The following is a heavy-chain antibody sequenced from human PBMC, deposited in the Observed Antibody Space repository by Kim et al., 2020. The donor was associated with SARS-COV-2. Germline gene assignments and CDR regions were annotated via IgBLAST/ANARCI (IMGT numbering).Heavy chain of an antibody. D-gene: IGHD3-22*01. V-gene: IGHV3-66*01. CDR3: AREMGYYESSGYYREEGY. J-gene: IGHJ4*01. Sequence: LSLTCVASGFTVSSNFMSWVRQAPGKGLEWVSVIYSGGSTYYADSVKGRFTISRDNSKNTLYLQMNSLRAEDTAVYYCAREMGYYESSGYYREEGYW. CDR1: GFTVSSNF. CDR2: IYSGGST.